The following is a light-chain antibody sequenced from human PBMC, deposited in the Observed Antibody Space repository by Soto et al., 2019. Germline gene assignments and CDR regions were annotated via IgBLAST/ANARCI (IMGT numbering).Light chain of an antibody. V-gene: IGLV2-8*01. Sequence: QSGLTQPPSASGSPGQSVTISCTGTKDDIGVYDFVSWYQHHPGKAPRLIIYEVVQRPSGVPDRFSGSKSGNTASLTVSGLQAAHEADYFCKSYAGSNTYVFXSGTKVTV. CDR3: KSYAGSNTYV. CDR1: KDDIGVYDF. J-gene: IGLJ1*01. CDR2: EVV.